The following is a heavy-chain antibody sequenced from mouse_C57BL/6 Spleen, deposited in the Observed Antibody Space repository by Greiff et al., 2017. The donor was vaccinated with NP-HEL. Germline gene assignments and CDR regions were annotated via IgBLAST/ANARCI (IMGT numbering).Heavy chain of an antibody. V-gene: IGHV5-17*01. CDR1: GFTFSGYG. J-gene: IGHJ4*01. CDR2: ISRGSSTI. CDR3: ARGADYYAIDD. Sequence: VKVVESGGGLVKPGGSLKLSCAASGFTFSGYGMHWVRQAPGKGLEWVAYISRGSSTIYYTETVKGRFTLTRDNAKNTLCMQMTRLRSEDTAMYYGARGADYYAIDDWGQGTTVTVSS.